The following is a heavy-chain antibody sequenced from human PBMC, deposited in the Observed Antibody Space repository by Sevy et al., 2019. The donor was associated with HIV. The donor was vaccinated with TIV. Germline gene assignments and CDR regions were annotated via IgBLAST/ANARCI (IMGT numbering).Heavy chain of an antibody. CDR2: INPNSGGT. Sequence: ASVKVSCKASGYTFTGYYMHWVRQAPGQGLEWMGWINPNSGGTNYAQKFQGRVTMTRDTSISTAYMELSRLRSDETAVYYCARDLDIVVVVAAPTVGMDVWGQGTTVTVSS. V-gene: IGHV1-2*02. CDR1: GYTFTGYY. D-gene: IGHD2-15*01. CDR3: ARDLDIVVVVAAPTVGMDV. J-gene: IGHJ6*02.